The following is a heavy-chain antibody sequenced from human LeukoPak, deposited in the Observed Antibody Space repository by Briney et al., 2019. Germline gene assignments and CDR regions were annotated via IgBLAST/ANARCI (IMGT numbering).Heavy chain of an antibody. CDR3: AKTPAKYFYYGMDV. Sequence: GGSLRVSCAASGFTFRSYALHWVRQAPGKGLEWVAVISYDGINKYYADSVKGRFTISRDNSKDTLSLQMNSLRPEDTAVYYCAKTPAKYFYYGMDVWGQGTTVTVSS. CDR1: GFTFRSYA. V-gene: IGHV3-30-3*02. J-gene: IGHJ6*02. CDR2: ISYDGINK. D-gene: IGHD2-15*01.